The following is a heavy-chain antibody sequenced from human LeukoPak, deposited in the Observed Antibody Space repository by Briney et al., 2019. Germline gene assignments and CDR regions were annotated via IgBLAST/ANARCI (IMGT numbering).Heavy chain of an antibody. CDR3: ARGYCSGGSCYSYYYYNYMDV. D-gene: IGHD2-15*01. CDR1: GGSISSYY. V-gene: IGHV4-59*01. Sequence: PSETLSLTCTVSGGSISSYYWSWIRQPPGKGLEWIGYIYYTGSTNYNPSLKSRITISVDTSKNQFSLKLNSLTAADTAVYYCARGYCSGGSCYSYYYYNYMDVWGKGTTVTVSS. J-gene: IGHJ6*03. CDR2: IYYTGST.